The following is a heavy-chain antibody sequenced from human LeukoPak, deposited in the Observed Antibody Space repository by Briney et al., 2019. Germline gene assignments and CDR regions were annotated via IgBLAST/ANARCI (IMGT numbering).Heavy chain of an antibody. J-gene: IGHJ3*02. V-gene: IGHV1-69*05. CDR1: GGTFSSYA. Sequence: SVKVSCKASGGTFSSYAISWVRQAPGQGLEWMGGIIPIFGTANYAQKFQGRVTITTDESTSTAYMELSSLRSEDTAVYYCAREGVYSPDPSSYHRDAFDIWGQGTVVTVSS. CDR3: AREGVYSPDPSSYHRDAFDI. D-gene: IGHD3-16*02. CDR2: IIPIFGTA.